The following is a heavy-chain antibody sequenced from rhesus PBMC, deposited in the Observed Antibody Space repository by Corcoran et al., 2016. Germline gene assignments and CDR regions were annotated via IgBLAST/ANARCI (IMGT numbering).Heavy chain of an antibody. CDR2: IGGSSGST. D-gene: IGHD2-27*01. V-gene: IGHV4-165*01. CDR1: GGSIRVYY. J-gene: IGHJ4*01. Sequence: QVQLQESGPGVVKPSATLSLTCSVSGGSIRVYYLWSWIRQPPGKGLEWIGYIGGSSGSTNYNPSLKNRVTISKDTSKNQFSLKLSSVTAADTAVYYCARDCSGSYCYDVHLDYWGQGVLVTVSS. CDR3: ARDCSGSYCYDVHLDY.